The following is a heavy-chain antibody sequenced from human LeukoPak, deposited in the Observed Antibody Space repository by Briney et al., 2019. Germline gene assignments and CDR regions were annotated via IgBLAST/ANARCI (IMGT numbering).Heavy chain of an antibody. CDR2: IYTSGST. CDR3: ARLSIAVAEGIDY. D-gene: IGHD6-19*01. V-gene: IGHV4-38-2*02. CDR1: GYSISSDYY. J-gene: IGHJ4*02. Sequence: PSETLSLTCTVSGYSISSDYYWGWIRQPPGKGLEWIGRIYTSGSTNYNPSLKSRVTISVDTSKNQFSLKLSSVTAADTAVYYCARLSIAVAEGIDYWGQGTLVTVSS.